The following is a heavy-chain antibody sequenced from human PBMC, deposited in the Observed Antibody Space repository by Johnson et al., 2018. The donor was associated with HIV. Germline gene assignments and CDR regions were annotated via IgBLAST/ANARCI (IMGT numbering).Heavy chain of an antibody. J-gene: IGHJ3*02. V-gene: IGHV3-66*01. CDR2: IYSGGST. D-gene: IGHD5-24*01. CDR1: GFTVSNNY. Sequence: QLVESGGGVVQPGRSLRLSCAASGFTVSNNYMSWVRQAPGKGLEWVSVIYSGGSTYYADSVKGRFTISRDNSKNTLYLQMNSLRAEDTAVYYCAQGGWLQFDAFDIWGQGTMVTVSS. CDR3: AQGGWLQFDAFDI.